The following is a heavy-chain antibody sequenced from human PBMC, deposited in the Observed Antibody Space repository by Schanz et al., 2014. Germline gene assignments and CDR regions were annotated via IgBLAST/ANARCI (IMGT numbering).Heavy chain of an antibody. CDR3: TTETIAMAGTFSI. Sequence: QLVQSGAEVKKPGASVKVSCKAFGYSFTSYYIHWVRQAPGQGLEWVGWINTNTGNPTYAQGFTGRFVFSLDTSVSTAYLQISSLKAEDTAAYYCTTETIAMAGTFSIWGQGTLVTVSS. CDR2: INTNTGNP. J-gene: IGHJ4*02. CDR1: GYSFTSYY. V-gene: IGHV7-4-1*02. D-gene: IGHD6-19*01.